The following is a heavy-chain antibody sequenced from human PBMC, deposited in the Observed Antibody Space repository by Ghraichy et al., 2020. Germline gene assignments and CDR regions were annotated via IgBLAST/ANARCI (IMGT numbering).Heavy chain of an antibody. CDR1: GFTFSSYA. Sequence: GTLNISCAASGFTFSSYAMSWVRQAPGKGLEWVSAISGGGGSTYYADSVKGRFTISRDNSKNTLYLQMNSLRAEDTAVYYCAKDQIMYYDILTGYYYFDYWGQGTLVTVSS. V-gene: IGHV3-23*01. J-gene: IGHJ4*02. CDR2: ISGGGGST. D-gene: IGHD3-9*01. CDR3: AKDQIMYYDILTGYYYFDY.